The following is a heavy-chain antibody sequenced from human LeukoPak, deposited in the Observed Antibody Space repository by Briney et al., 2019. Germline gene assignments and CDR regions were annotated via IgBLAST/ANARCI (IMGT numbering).Heavy chain of an antibody. D-gene: IGHD4-23*01. V-gene: IGHV1-58*02. CDR2: IVVGSGNT. J-gene: IGHJ4*02. CDR3: AAGGGNSPLGGY. Sequence: GTSVKVSCKASGFTFTSSAMRWVRQARGQRLEWIGWIVVGSGNTNNAQKFQERVTITRDMSTSTAYMELSSLRSEDTAVYYCAAGGGNSPLGGYWGQGTLVTVSS. CDR1: GFTFTSSA.